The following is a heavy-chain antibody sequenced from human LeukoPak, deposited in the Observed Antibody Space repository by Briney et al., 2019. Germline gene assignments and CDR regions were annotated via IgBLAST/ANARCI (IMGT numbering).Heavy chain of an antibody. CDR3: ARGIYYGSGSYPPPSDY. Sequence: SETLSLTCAVYGGSFSGYYWSWIRQPPGKGLEWIGEINHSGSTNYNPSLKSRATISVDTSKNQFSLKLSSVTAADTAVYYCARGIYYGSGSYPPPSDYWGQGTLVTVSS. V-gene: IGHV4-34*01. CDR1: GGSFSGYY. J-gene: IGHJ4*02. CDR2: INHSGST. D-gene: IGHD3-10*01.